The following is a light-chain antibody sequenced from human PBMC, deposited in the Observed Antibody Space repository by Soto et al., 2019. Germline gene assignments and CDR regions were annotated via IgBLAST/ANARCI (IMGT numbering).Light chain of an antibody. V-gene: IGKV4-1*01. J-gene: IGKJ2*01. Sequence: DIVMTQSPDSLAVSLGERATINCKSSQSVLYSSNNKNYLVWYQQKPGHPPKMLIYWASTRESGVPDRFSGSGSGTDVTLTISSLQAEDVAVYYCQQYYSTPYTFGQGAKLEIK. CDR2: WAS. CDR1: QSVLYSSNNKNY. CDR3: QQYYSTPYT.